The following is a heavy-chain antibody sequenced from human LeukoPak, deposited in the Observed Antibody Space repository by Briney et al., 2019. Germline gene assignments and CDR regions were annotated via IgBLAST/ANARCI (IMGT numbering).Heavy chain of an antibody. V-gene: IGHV3-7*05. Sequence: GGSLRLSCAASGFXFSNYWMSWVRQAPGKGLEWVANIKQDGSEKVYVDSVKGRFTISRDNAKNSLYLQMNSLRAEDTAVYYCARNWPPVPSWGQGTLVTVSS. CDR3: ARNWPPVPS. CDR1: GFXFSNYW. CDR2: IKQDGSEK. J-gene: IGHJ5*02.